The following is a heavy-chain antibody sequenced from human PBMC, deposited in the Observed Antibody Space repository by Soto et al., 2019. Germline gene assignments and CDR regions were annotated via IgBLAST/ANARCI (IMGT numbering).Heavy chain of an antibody. CDR1: GFTFSSYA. Sequence: EVQLLESGGGLVQPGGSLRLSCAASGFTFSSYAMSWVRQAPGKGLEWVSAISGSGGSTYYADSVKGRFTISRDNSQNTLYLQLNSLRAEDTAVYYCAKSSRGGSCYSFDYWGQGTLVTVSS. D-gene: IGHD2-15*01. V-gene: IGHV3-23*01. CDR3: AKSSRGGSCYSFDY. CDR2: ISGSGGST. J-gene: IGHJ4*02.